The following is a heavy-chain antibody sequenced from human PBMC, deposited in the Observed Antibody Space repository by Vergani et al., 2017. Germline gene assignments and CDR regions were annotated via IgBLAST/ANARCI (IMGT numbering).Heavy chain of an antibody. CDR1: GYTFTSYG. CDR2: ISAYNGNK. D-gene: IGHD3-22*01. CDR3: ATVPGYYYDSSGYLDY. J-gene: IGHJ4*02. V-gene: IGHV1-18*01. Sequence: QVQLVQSGAEVKKPGASVKVSCKASGYTFTSYGISWVRQAPGKGLEWMGWISAYNGNKNYAQKLQGRVTMNTDTSTSTAYMELRSLRSEDTAVYYCATVPGYYYDSSGYLDYWGQGTLVTVSS.